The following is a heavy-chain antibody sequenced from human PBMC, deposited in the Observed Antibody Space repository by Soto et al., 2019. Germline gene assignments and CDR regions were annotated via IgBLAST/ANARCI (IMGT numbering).Heavy chain of an antibody. CDR3: AAYYYDSGGYYYFDY. J-gene: IGHJ4*02. CDR1: GGTISSYA. V-gene: IGHV1-69*01. Sequence: QMQLVQSGAEVKRPGSSVKVSCKASGGTISSYAINWVRQAPGQGLEWMGGIIPVFGTANYAQKFQGRVTITADESTSTAYMDLSSLRSEDTAVYYGAAYYYDSGGYYYFDYWGQGTLVTVSS. D-gene: IGHD3-22*01. CDR2: IIPVFGTA.